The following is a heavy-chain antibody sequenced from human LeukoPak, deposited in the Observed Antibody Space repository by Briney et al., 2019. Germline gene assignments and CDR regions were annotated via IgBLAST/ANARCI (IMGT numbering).Heavy chain of an antibody. CDR1: GGSISSSSYY. J-gene: IGHJ4*02. D-gene: IGHD3-10*01. CDR2: IYYSGSA. Sequence: PSETLSLTCTVSGGSISSSSYYWGWIRQPPGKGLEWIGSIYYSGSAYYNPSLKSRVTISVDTSKDQFSLKLSSVTAADTAVYYCARAIARYYGSGDYWGQGTLVTVSS. V-gene: IGHV4-39*07. CDR3: ARAIARYYGSGDY.